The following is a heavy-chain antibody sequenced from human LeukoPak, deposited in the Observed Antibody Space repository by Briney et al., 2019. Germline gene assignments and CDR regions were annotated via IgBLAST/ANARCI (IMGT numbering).Heavy chain of an antibody. CDR3: AREPYSSNWSYFDY. D-gene: IGHD6-13*01. Sequence: SETLSLTCTVSGGSICSYYWSWIRQPAGQGLEWIGLGHTSGSTNYNPSLKSRVTISVATSKIRFSLKLSSVTAADTAVYYCAREPYSSNWSYFDYWGQGTLATVSS. J-gene: IGHJ4*02. CDR1: GGSICSYY. CDR2: GHTSGST. V-gene: IGHV4-4*07.